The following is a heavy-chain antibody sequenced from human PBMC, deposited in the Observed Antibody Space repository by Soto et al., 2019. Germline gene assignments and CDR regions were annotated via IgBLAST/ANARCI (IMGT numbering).Heavy chain of an antibody. J-gene: IGHJ4*02. CDR1: GFTFSSYS. D-gene: IGHD3-3*01. V-gene: IGHV3-48*01. CDR3: ARGYLPYDFWSGYYYFDY. Sequence: PGGSLRLSCAASGFTFSSYSMNWVRQAPGKGLEWVSYISSSNSTIYYADSVKGRFTISRDNAKNSLYLQMNSLRAEDTAVYYCARGYLPYDFWSGYYYFDYWGQGTLVTVSS. CDR2: ISSSNSTI.